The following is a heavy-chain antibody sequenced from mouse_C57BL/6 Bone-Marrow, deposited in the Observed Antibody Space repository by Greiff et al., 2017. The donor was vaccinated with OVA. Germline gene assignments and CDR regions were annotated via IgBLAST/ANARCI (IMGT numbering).Heavy chain of an antibody. V-gene: IGHV3-6*01. CDR2: ISYDGSN. J-gene: IGHJ2*01. CDR1: GYSITSGYY. D-gene: IGHD1-1*01. Sequence: EVKLVESGPGLVKPSQSLSLTCSVTGYSITSGYYWNWIRQFPGNKLEWMGYISYDGSNNYNPSLKNRISITRDTSKNQFFLKLNSVTTEDTATYYCARDDYYGSSPYFDYWGQGTTLTVSS. CDR3: ARDDYYGSSPYFDY.